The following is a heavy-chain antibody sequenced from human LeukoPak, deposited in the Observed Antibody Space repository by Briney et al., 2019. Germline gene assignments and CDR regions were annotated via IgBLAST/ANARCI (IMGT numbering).Heavy chain of an antibody. D-gene: IGHD5-12*01. J-gene: IGHJ5*02. CDR1: GFTFSSYA. CDR3: ARVEDSGYDYWFDP. Sequence: PGGSLRLSCAASGFTFSSYAMSWVRQAPGKGLEWVSAISGSGGGTYYADSVKGRFTISRDNSKNTLYLQMNSLRAEDTAVYYCARVEDSGYDYWFDPWGQGTLVTVSS. V-gene: IGHV3-23*01. CDR2: ISGSGGGT.